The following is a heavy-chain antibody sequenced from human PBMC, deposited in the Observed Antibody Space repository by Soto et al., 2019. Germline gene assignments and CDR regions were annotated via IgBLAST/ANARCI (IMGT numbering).Heavy chain of an antibody. J-gene: IGHJ6*02. Sequence: LRLSCAASGFTFSNAWMNRVRQAPGKGLEWVGRIKSKTDGGTTDYAAPVKGRFTISRDDSKNTLYLQMNSLKTEDTAVYYCTTDLGSPGYYYYYGMDVWGQGATVTVSS. CDR2: IKSKTDGGTT. V-gene: IGHV3-15*07. CDR1: GFTFSNAW. D-gene: IGHD1-26*01. CDR3: TTDLGSPGYYYYYGMDV.